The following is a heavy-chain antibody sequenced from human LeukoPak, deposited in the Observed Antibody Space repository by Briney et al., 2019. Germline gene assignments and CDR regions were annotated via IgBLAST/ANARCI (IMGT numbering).Heavy chain of an antibody. CDR3: ARDISYYDILTGYYTGYYGMDV. J-gene: IGHJ6*02. D-gene: IGHD3-9*01. Sequence: GGSLRLSCAASGFTVSSNYMSWVRQAPGKGLEWVSVIYSGGSTYYADSVKGRFTISRDNSKNTLYLQMNSLRAEDTAVYYCARDISYYDILTGYYTGYYGMDVWGQGTTVTVSS. V-gene: IGHV3-66*01. CDR1: GFTVSSNY. CDR2: IYSGGST.